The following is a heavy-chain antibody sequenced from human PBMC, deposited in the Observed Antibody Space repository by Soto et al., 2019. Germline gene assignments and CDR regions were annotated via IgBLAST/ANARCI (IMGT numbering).Heavy chain of an antibody. V-gene: IGHV5-51*01. Sequence: GESLKISCKGSGYSFSKYYIGWVRQMPGKDLEWMAIIYPDDSDTRYSPSFQGQVTISADTSISTAYLQWTSLKASDTAMYYCARSRRGAYSSGWYSPSGYYNYGIDVCGKGTKVTVSS. D-gene: IGHD6-19*01. CDR2: IYPDDSDT. CDR3: ARSRRGAYSSGWYSPSGYYNYGIDV. J-gene: IGHJ6*04. CDR1: GYSFSKYY.